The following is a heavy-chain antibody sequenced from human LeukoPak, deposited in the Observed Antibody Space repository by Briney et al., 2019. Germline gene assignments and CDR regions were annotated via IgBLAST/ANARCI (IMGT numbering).Heavy chain of an antibody. Sequence: GGSLRLSCAASGFTFSSYAMSWVRQAPGKGLEWVSAISGSGGSTYYADSVKGRFTISRDNSKNTLYLQMNSLRAEDMAVYYCARGEDSSGYHAPPLFGYWGQGTLVTVSS. CDR1: GFTFSSYA. D-gene: IGHD3-22*01. J-gene: IGHJ4*02. CDR2: ISGSGGST. V-gene: IGHV3-23*01. CDR3: ARGEDSSGYHAPPLFGY.